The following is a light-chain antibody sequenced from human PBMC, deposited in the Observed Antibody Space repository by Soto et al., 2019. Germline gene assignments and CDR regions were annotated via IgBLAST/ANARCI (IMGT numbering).Light chain of an antibody. CDR3: QQRSNWPPIT. CDR1: QSISRY. J-gene: IGKJ5*01. V-gene: IGKV3-11*01. CDR2: GAS. Sequence: EVVLTQSPDTLSLSPGERATLSCRASQSISRYLAWYQQKPGQGPRLLIYGASSRATGTPDRFSGSGSGTDFTLTISSLEPEDFAVYYCQQRSNWPPITFGQGTRLEIK.